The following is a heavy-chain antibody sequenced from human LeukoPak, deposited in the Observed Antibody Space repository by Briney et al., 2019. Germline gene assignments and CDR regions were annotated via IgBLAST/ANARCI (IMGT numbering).Heavy chain of an antibody. CDR2: IKQDGSEK. CDR3: AGKYSSGWNYYYYYMDV. V-gene: IGHV3-7*01. CDR1: GFTFSSYW. D-gene: IGHD6-19*01. J-gene: IGHJ6*03. Sequence: PGGSLRLSCAASGFTFSSYWMSWVRQAPGKGLEWVANIKQDGSEKYYVDSVKGRFTISRDNAKNSLYLQMNSLRAEDTAVYYCAGKYSSGWNYYYYYMDVWGKGTTVTVSS.